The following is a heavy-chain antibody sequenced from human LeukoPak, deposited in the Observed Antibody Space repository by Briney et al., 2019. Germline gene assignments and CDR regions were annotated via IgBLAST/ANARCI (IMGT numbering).Heavy chain of an antibody. CDR1: GGSISSGGYY. D-gene: IGHD3-10*01. CDR3: ARISGMVRGAIIPFDY. J-gene: IGHJ4*02. Sequence: SQTLSLTCTVSGGSISSGGYYWSWIRQHPGKGLEWIGYIYYSGSTYYNPSLKSRVTISVDTSKNQFSLKLSSVTAADTAVYYCARISGMVRGAIIPFDYWGQGTLVTVSS. CDR2: IYYSGST. V-gene: IGHV4-31*03.